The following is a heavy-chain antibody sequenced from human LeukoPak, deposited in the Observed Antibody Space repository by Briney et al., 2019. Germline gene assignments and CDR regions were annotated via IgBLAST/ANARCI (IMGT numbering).Heavy chain of an antibody. CDR3: AKATYSGSFPYFDY. Sequence: GGSLRLSCAASGFTFSTYWMSWVRHAPGKGLEWVASLNSNGGATYYSDSVKGRFTSSRDNSKNTLYLQMHSLRAEDTAVYYCAKATYSGSFPYFDYWGQGTLVTVSS. D-gene: IGHD1-26*01. V-gene: IGHV3-23*01. J-gene: IGHJ4*02. CDR2: LNSNGGAT. CDR1: GFTFSTYW.